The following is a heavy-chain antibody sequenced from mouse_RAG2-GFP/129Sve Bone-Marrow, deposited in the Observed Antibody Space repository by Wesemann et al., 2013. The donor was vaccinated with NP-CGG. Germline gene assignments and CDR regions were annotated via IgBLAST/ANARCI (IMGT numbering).Heavy chain of an antibody. Sequence: NGATSYNQKFKGKATFTVDTSSSTAYMQFNSLTSEDSAVYYCARSIYYGYWYFDVWGAGTTVTVSS. D-gene: IGHD1-1*01. V-gene: IGHV1S34*01. J-gene: IGHJ1*01. CDR2: NGAT. CDR3: ARSIYYGYWYFDV.